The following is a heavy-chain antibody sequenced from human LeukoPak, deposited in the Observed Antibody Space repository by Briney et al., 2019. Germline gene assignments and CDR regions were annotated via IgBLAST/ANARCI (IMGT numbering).Heavy chain of an antibody. J-gene: IGHJ4*02. CDR1: GGTFSSYA. CDR2: IIPIFGTT. V-gene: IGHV1-69*06. D-gene: IGHD1-26*01. CDR3: VRTKRGSPDGFDY. Sequence: SVKVSCKASGGTFSSYAISWVRQAPGQGLEWMGGIIPIFGTTNYAQKFQGRVTITADKSTSTAYMELSSLRSEDTAVYYCVRTKRGSPDGFDYWGQGTLVTVSS.